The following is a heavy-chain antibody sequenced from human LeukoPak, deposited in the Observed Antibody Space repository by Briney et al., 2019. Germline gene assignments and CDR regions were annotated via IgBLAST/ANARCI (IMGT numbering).Heavy chain of an antibody. V-gene: IGHV4-59*01. Sequence: PSETLSLTCTVSGASISSSHWNWVRQPPGKGLEWIGNVDYNGGTNSNPSLKSRVTMSLDTSKNQFSLKLKFVTAADTALYYCARGFYEPFDRWGQGTLVTVSS. CDR3: ARGFYEPFDR. J-gene: IGHJ4*02. D-gene: IGHD2/OR15-2a*01. CDR2: VDYNGGT. CDR1: GASISSSH.